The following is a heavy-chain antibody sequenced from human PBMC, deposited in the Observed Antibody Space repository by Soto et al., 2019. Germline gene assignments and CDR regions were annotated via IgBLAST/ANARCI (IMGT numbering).Heavy chain of an antibody. CDR2: IYYSGST. CDR3: ARDLRGYDILTGYDYYYMDV. J-gene: IGHJ6*03. D-gene: IGHD3-9*01. Sequence: QVQLQESGPGLVKPSETLSLTCTVSGGSISSYYWSWIRQPPGKGLEWIGYIYYSGSTNYNPSLKSRVTISVDTSKNQFSLKLSSVTAADTAVYYCARDLRGYDILTGYDYYYMDVWGKGTTVTVSS. CDR1: GGSISSYY. V-gene: IGHV4-59*01.